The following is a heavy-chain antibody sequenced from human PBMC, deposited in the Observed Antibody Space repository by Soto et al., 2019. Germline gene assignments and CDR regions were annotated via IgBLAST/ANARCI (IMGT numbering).Heavy chain of an antibody. D-gene: IGHD3-16*01. CDR2: IRNDGSNE. V-gene: IGHV3-30*18. CDR3: AKGPAGGDTHRSGDD. Sequence: PGGSLRLSCAASGFTFSNYGMHWVRQAPGKGLEWVAVIRNDGSNEYYADSVKGRFTISRDNPKHTLYLQMNSLRAEDTAVYYCAKGPAGGDTHRSGDDWGQGALVTVSS. CDR1: GFTFSNYG. J-gene: IGHJ4*02.